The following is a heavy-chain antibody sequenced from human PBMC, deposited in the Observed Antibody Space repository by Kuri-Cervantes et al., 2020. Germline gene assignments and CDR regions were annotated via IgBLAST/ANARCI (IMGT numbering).Heavy chain of an antibody. CDR3: ARGEGVDTAMAYYFDY. Sequence: ASVKVSCKASGDTVSIYYIHWARQAPGQGLEWMGIINPNGGSIDYAQKFQGRVTITRDTSASTAYMELSSLRSEDTAVYYCARGEGVDTAMAYYFDYWGRGTLVTVSS. CDR2: INPNGGSI. D-gene: IGHD5-18*01. V-gene: IGHV1-46*01. CDR1: GDTVSIYY. J-gene: IGHJ4*02.